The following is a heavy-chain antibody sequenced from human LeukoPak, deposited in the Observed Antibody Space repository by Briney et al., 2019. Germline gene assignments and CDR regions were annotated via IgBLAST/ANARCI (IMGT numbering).Heavy chain of an antibody. CDR1: GGSFSGYY. J-gene: IGHJ4*02. CDR3: ARWATNGYFDWFFDY. D-gene: IGHD3-9*01. Sequence: SETLSLTCAVYGGSFSGYYWSWIRQPPEKGLEWIGEINHSGSTNYNPSLKSRVTISVDTSKNQFSLKLSSVTAADTAVYYCARWATNGYFDWFFDYWGQGNLVTVSS. CDR2: INHSGST. V-gene: IGHV4-34*01.